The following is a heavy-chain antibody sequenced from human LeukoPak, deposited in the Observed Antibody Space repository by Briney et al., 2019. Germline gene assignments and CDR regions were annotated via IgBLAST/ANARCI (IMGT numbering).Heavy chain of an antibody. J-gene: IGHJ5*02. CDR2: INPNSGGT. CDR1: GYTFTAYY. D-gene: IGHD2-15*01. CDR3: AKLSFCTGGSCYSYNWFDP. Sequence: ASVKVSCKASGYTFTAYYIHWVRQAPGQGLAWMGWINPNSGGTNYAQNFQGRVTMTRDTSISAAYMELSRLRSDDTAVYYCAKLSFCTGGSCYSYNWFDPWGQGTLVTVSS. V-gene: IGHV1-2*02.